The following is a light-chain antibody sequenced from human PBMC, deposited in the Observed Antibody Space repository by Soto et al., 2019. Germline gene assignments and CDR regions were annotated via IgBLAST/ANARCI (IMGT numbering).Light chain of an antibody. Sequence: DIQMTESPSSLSASVGDRVTITCRASQSISSYLNWYQQKQGKAPKLLIYAASSLQSGVPSRFSGSGSGTEGTLTISSLQTDDGAVYYCQQRADWTITFGQGTRLEIK. V-gene: IGKV1-39*01. J-gene: IGKJ5*01. CDR2: AAS. CDR3: QQRADWTIT. CDR1: QSISSY.